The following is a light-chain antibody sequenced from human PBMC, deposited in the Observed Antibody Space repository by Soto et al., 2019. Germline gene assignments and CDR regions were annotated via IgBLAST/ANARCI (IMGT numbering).Light chain of an antibody. J-gene: IGKJ1*01. V-gene: IGKV1-12*01. CDR2: AAS. CDR1: QGINSW. CDR3: QLANSFPWT. Sequence: DIQMTQSPSSVSASVGDRVTMTCRASQGINSWLAWYQQKPGKAPKLLIYAASNLQSGVPSRFSGSGSGTDFTLTISSLQPEDFATYYCQLANSFPWTFGQGTKVDIK.